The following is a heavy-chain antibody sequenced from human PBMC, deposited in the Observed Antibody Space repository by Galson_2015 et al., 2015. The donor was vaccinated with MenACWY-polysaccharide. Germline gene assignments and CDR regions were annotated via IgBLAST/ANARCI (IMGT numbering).Heavy chain of an antibody. CDR2: IRYDGNNK. V-gene: IGHV3-30*02. CDR3: AKDQGSGWYEDYFDY. D-gene: IGHD6-19*01. Sequence: SLRLSCAASGFPFSNYGMHWVRQAPGKGLEWVAFIRYDGNNKYYADSVKGRFTISRDNSKNTLYLQMNSLRTEDTAVYYCAKDQGSGWYEDYFDYWGQGTLVTVSS. CDR1: GFPFSNYG. J-gene: IGHJ4*02.